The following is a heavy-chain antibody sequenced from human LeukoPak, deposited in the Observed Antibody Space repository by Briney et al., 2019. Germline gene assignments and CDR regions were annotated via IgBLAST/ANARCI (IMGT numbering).Heavy chain of an antibody. CDR3: AKDAAAYSARGLYFDY. D-gene: IGHD1-26*01. CDR1: GFTFTSYA. Sequence: GGSLRLSCAASGFTFTSYAMSWVRQAPGKGLEWVSSISDSGGATYYADSVKGRFTISRDNSKNTLYLQMKSLRAEDTAVYSCAKDAAAYSARGLYFDYWGQGTVVTVSS. V-gene: IGHV3-23*01. J-gene: IGHJ4*02. CDR2: ISDSGGAT.